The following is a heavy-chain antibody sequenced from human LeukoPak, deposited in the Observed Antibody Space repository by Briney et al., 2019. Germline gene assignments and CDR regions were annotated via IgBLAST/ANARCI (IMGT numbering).Heavy chain of an antibody. CDR3: ARGGSRSYTSSTLGY. CDR1: GGSINVYY. J-gene: IGHJ4*02. V-gene: IGHV4-59*01. D-gene: IGHD6-6*01. Sequence: SETLSLTCSVSGGSINVYYWNWIRQSPGKGLEWIGSISYSGSTNYNPSLKSRVTISMDKSKNRLLLKVTSVIPTDTAIYSCARGGSRSYTSSTLGYWGQGTLVTVSS. CDR2: ISYSGST.